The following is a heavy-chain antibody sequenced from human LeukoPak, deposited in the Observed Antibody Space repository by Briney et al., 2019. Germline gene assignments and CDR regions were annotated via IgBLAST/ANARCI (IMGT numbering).Heavy chain of an antibody. Sequence: GGSLRLSCAASGFTLSNYRMNWVRQAPGKGLEWVSSISSSSSYIYYADSVKGRFTISRDNAKNSLYLQMNSMRVEDTAVYYCARDPGHSGYDPYYFAYWGQGTLVTVSS. CDR1: GFTLSNYR. J-gene: IGHJ4*02. V-gene: IGHV3-21*01. CDR3: ARDPGHSGYDPYYFAY. CDR2: ISSSSSYI. D-gene: IGHD5-12*01.